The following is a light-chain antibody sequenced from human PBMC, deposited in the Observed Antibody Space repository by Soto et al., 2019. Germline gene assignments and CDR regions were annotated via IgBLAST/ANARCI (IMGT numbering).Light chain of an antibody. V-gene: IGKV3-11*01. CDR1: QSVGSG. CDR2: DAS. J-gene: IGKJ1*01. CDR3: QQRSNWPPWT. Sequence: EIVVTHSPGTLSLSPGERAILSCRVSQSVGSGLAWYQHKAGQAPRLLIYDASNRAAGIPARFSGSGSGTDFTLTISSLEPEDFAVYYCQQRSNWPPWTFGQGTEVDI.